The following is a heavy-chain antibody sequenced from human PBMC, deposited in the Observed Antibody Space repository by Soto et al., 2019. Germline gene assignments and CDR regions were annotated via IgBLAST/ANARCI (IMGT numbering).Heavy chain of an antibody. V-gene: IGHV3-23*01. CDR3: AKDYLDSWGSYRYISD. CDR2: ISGSGGST. CDR1: GFTFSSYA. J-gene: IGHJ4*02. D-gene: IGHD3-16*02. Sequence: EVQLLESGGGLVQPGGSLRLSCAASGFTFSSYAMSWVRQAPGKGLEWVSAISGSGGSTYYADSVKGRFAISRDNSENTLYLQMNSLRAEDTAVYYCAKDYLDSWGSYRYISDWGQGTLVTVSS.